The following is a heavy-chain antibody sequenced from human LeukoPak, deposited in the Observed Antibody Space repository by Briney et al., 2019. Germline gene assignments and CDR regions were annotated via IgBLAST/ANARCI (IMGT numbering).Heavy chain of an antibody. V-gene: IGHV4-39*02. CDR2: IYYSGST. D-gene: IGHD6-19*01. CDR1: GGSISSSSYY. Sequence: TSETLSLTCTVSGGSISSSSYYWGWIRQPPGKGLEWIGSIYYSGSTYYNPSLKSRVTISVDTSKNLFSLKLSSVTAADTAVYYCARDGRTIAVAGKHYYYGMDVWGQGTTVTVSS. J-gene: IGHJ6*02. CDR3: ARDGRTIAVAGKHYYYGMDV.